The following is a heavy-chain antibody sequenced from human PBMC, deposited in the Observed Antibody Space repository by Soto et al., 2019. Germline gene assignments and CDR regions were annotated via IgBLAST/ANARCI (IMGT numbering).Heavy chain of an antibody. V-gene: IGHV2-70*11. CDR2: IDWDDDK. D-gene: IGHD5-12*01. J-gene: IGHJ4*02. Sequence: GSGPTLVNPTQTLTLTCTFSGFSLSTSGMCVSWIRQPPGKPLEWLARIDWDDDKYYSTSLKTRLTISKDTSKNQVVLTMTNMDPVDTATYYCARIRGPSSGYDIYYFDYWGQGTLVTVSS. CDR3: ARIRGPSSGYDIYYFDY. CDR1: GFSLSTSGMC.